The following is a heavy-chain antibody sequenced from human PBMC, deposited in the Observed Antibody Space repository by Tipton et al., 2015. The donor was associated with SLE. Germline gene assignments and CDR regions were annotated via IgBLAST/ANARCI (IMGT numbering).Heavy chain of an antibody. CDR1: GGSISSYY. CDR3: AGFMTTLTFDI. CDR2: INHSGST. Sequence: TLSLTCTVSGGSISSYYWSWIRQPPGKGLEWIGEINHSGSTNYNPSLKSRVTISVDTSKNQFSLKLNSVTAADTAVYFCAGFMTTLTFDIWGQGTMVTVSS. J-gene: IGHJ3*02. D-gene: IGHD4-17*01. V-gene: IGHV4-34*01.